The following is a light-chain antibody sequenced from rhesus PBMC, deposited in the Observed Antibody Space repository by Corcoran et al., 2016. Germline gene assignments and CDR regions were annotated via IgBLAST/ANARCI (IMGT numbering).Light chain of an antibody. CDR3: QHGYGIPYS. Sequence: DIQMTQSPSSLSASVGDRVTITCQASQGICNNLACYQPKPGKVPKLLIYKASTLQSGVPARFSDSGSGTDFTLTISSLQPKDFATYFCQHGYGIPYSFGQGTKVEIK. J-gene: IGKJ2*01. CDR1: QGICNN. CDR2: KAS. V-gene: IGKV1-25*01.